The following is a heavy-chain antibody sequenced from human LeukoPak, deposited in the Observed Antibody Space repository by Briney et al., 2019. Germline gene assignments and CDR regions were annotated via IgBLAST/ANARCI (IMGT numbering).Heavy chain of an antibody. J-gene: IGHJ5*02. D-gene: IGHD3-3*01. V-gene: IGHV1-46*01. CDR1: GYTFTSYY. CDR3: ARDRRVLRFLEWLSPFDP. CDR2: INPSGGST. Sequence: GASVKVSCKASGYTFTSYYMHWVRQAPGQGLEWMGIINPSGGSTSYAQKFQGRVTMTRDTSTSTVYMELRSLRSEDTAVYYCARDRRVLRFLEWLSPFDPWGQGTLVTVSS.